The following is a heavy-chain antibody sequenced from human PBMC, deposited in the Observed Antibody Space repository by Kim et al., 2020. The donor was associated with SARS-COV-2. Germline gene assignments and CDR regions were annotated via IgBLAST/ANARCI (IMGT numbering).Heavy chain of an antibody. CDR2: INSDGSST. V-gene: IGHV3-74*01. CDR1: GFTFSSYW. Sequence: GGSLRLSCAASGFTFSSYWMHWVRQAPGKGLVWVSRINSDGSSTSYADSVKGRFTISRDNAKNTLYLQMNSLRAEDTAVYYCARGVSLLSGYYGFPYYYYYGMDVWGQGTTVTVSS. J-gene: IGHJ6*02. D-gene: IGHD3-9*01. CDR3: ARGVSLLSGYYGFPYYYYYGMDV.